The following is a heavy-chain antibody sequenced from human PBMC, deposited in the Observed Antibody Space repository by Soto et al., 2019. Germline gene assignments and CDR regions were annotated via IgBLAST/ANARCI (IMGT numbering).Heavy chain of an antibody. CDR1: GFSVSSNY. CDR3: ARDRPRAINPWSRQLCTGSKCFSAYSYNGMDV. J-gene: IGHJ6*02. V-gene: IGHV3-53*01. CDR2: IYRDGST. Sequence: GGSLRLSCAASGFSVSSNYMNWVRQAPGKGLEWVSVIYRDGSTFYADSVQGRITVSRDNSENTLHLQLNSLRVEDTAIYYCARDRPRAINPWSRQLCTGSKCFSAYSYNGMDVWGQGTTVTSP. D-gene: IGHD2-8*02.